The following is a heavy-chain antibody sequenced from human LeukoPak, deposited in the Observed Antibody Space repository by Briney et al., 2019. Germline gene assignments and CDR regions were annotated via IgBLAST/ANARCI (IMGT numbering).Heavy chain of an antibody. D-gene: IGHD5-12*01. V-gene: IGHV1-2*02. J-gene: IGHJ4*02. CDR3: ARDKDIVATMGDY. Sequence: AASVKVSCKASGYTFTGYYMHWVRQAPGQGLEWMGWINPNSGGTNYAQKFQGRVTMTRDTSISTAYMELSRLRSDDTAVYYCARDKDIVATMGDYWGQGTLVTVSS. CDR2: INPNSGGT. CDR1: GYTFTGYY.